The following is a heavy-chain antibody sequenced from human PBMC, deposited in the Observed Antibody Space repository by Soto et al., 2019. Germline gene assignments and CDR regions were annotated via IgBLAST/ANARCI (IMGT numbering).Heavy chain of an antibody. CDR2: ISGSGGST. J-gene: IGHJ4*02. D-gene: IGHD6-19*01. Sequence: GSLRLSCAASGFTFSSYAMSWVRQAPGKGLEWVSAISGSGGSTYYADSVKGRFTISRDNSKNTLYLQMNSLRAEDTAVYYCAKDKGGWYYFDYWGQGTLVTVSS. CDR1: GFTFSSYA. CDR3: AKDKGGWYYFDY. V-gene: IGHV3-23*01.